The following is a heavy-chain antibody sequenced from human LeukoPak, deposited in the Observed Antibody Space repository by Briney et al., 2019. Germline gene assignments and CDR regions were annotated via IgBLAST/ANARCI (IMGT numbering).Heavy chain of an antibody. CDR1: GFIFKKYW. V-gene: IGHV3-7*01. Sequence: GGSLRLSCAASGFIFKKYWMNWVRQVPGKGLECLANIKEDGSETYYADSVKGRFTISRDNAKNSLYLQMNSLRVDDAAVYYCARGHRAWSYWGQGTLVTVSS. CDR2: IKEDGSET. CDR3: ARGHRAWSY. D-gene: IGHD3-3*01. J-gene: IGHJ4*02.